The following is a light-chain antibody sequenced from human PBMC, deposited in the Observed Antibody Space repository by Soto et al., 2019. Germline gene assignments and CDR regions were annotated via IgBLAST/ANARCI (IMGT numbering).Light chain of an antibody. CDR3: SSYAGSNTYV. CDR2: EVS. CDR1: SSDVGGYNY. V-gene: IGLV2-8*01. Sequence: QSVLTQPPSASGSPGQAVTFSCPGTSSDVGGYNYVSLYQQHPGKAPKLIIYEVSKRPSGVPDRFSGSKSGNAPSLTVSGLQAEDEADYYCSSYAGSNTYVFGPGTKVTVL. J-gene: IGLJ1*01.